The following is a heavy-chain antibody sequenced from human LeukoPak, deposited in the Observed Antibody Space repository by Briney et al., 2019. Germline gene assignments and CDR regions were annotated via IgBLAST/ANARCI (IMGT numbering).Heavy chain of an antibody. V-gene: IGHV4-4*07. CDR2: IYVGGST. CDR3: ARWHMNSQDV. D-gene: IGHD4-23*01. J-gene: IGHJ6*02. Sequence: PSETLSLTCTVSAGSISYYYWSWIRQPAGKGLEWIGRIYVGGSTNYSPSLKSRVSMSLDKSKNQLSLKLISVSAADTAVYYCARWHMNSQDVWGRGTAVTVS. CDR1: AGSISYYY.